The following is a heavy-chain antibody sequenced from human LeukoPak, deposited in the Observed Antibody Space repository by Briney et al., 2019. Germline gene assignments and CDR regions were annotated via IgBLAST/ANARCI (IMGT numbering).Heavy chain of an antibody. CDR2: INHSGST. V-gene: IGHV4-34*01. CDR1: GGSFSGYD. CDR3: ARQYCSSISCYFDY. D-gene: IGHD2-2*01. J-gene: IGHJ4*02. Sequence: PSDTLSLTCAVYGGSFSGYDWSWIRQPPGQGLEWMGEINHSGSTNYNPSIKSRVTISVGTSNNEFSLKLSSVTAADTAVYYCARQYCSSISCYFDYWGQGTLVTVSS.